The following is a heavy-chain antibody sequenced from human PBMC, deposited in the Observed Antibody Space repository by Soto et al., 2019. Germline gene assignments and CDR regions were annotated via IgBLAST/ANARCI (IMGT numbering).Heavy chain of an antibody. D-gene: IGHD6-6*01. V-gene: IGHV1-18*01. Sequence: QVQLVQSGPEVTKPGASVKVSCKASGYTFSSYGISWVRQAPGQGLEWMGWISTYNGNPNYAQKFQGRVTMTTDTSTSTAYMELRSLRSDDTAVFYCARVPLYSTSPKTAFDIWGQGTVVTVSS. CDR3: ARVPLYSTSPKTAFDI. CDR1: GYTFSSYG. CDR2: ISTYNGNP. J-gene: IGHJ3*02.